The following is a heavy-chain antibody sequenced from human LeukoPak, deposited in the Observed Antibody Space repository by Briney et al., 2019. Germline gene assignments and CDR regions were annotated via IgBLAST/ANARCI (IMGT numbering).Heavy chain of an antibody. V-gene: IGHV5-51*01. J-gene: IGHJ3*02. D-gene: IGHD3-22*01. CDR2: IYPGDSDT. Sequence: GESLKISCKGSGYSFTSYWICWVRQTPGKDLEWMGIIYPGDSDTRYSPSFQGQVTISADKSISTAYLQWSSLKASDTAMYYCARSYYYDSSGYYFPDAFDIWGQGTMVTVSS. CDR1: GYSFTSYW. CDR3: ARSYYYDSSGYYFPDAFDI.